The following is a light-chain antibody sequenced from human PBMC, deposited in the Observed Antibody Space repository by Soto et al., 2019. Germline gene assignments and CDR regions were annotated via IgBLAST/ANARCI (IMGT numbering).Light chain of an antibody. CDR1: SSDVGNYNF. V-gene: IGLV2-14*01. J-gene: IGLJ3*02. Sequence: QSALTQPASVSASPGQSITISCTGTSSDVGNYNFVSWYQQHPGKAPKLMIYEVSHRPSGGSDRFSGSKSANTASLTISGLQADDEAVYFCGSFTTSTTWVFGGGTKLTVL. CDR3: GSFTTSTTWV. CDR2: EVS.